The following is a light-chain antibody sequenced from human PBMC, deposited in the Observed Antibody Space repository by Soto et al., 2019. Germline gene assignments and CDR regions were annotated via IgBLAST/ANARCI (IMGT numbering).Light chain of an antibody. CDR2: GGN. Sequence: QAVVTQEPSLTVSPGGTVTLTCASSTGAVTSRYFPNWFQQKPGQPPRALIYGGNNKHSWTPARFSGSFLGGKAALTLSDVQPEDEAEYYCLLYYTDAVLWVFGGGTKVTVL. CDR1: TGAVTSRYF. V-gene: IGLV7-43*01. CDR3: LLYYTDAVLWV. J-gene: IGLJ3*02.